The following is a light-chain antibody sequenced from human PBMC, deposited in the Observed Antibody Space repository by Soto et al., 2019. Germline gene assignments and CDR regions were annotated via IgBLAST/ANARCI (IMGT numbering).Light chain of an antibody. Sequence: DIQMTQSPSSVSASVGDRVTITCRASQDIVTWLAWYQHKPGKAPKRLIYAASSLQSGVPSRFSGSGSGTDFTLTISSLQPEDFATYYCQQANTFPRTFGQGTKVEIK. CDR1: QDIVTW. J-gene: IGKJ1*01. CDR3: QQANTFPRT. CDR2: AAS. V-gene: IGKV1-12*01.